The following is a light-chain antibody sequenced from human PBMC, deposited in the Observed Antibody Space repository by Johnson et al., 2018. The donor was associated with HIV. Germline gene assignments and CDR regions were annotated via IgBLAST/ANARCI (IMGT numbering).Light chain of an antibody. CDR1: SSNIWNNY. V-gene: IGLV1-51*02. Sequence: QSVLTQPPSVSAAPGQKVTISCSGSSSNIWNNYVSWYQQLPGTAPRLLIYEDNKRPSGIPDRFSGSKSGTSATLCITGLQTGDEADYYFGTWDSSLSGYVVGTGTQVTVL. CDR3: GTWDSSLSGYV. CDR2: EDN. J-gene: IGLJ1*01.